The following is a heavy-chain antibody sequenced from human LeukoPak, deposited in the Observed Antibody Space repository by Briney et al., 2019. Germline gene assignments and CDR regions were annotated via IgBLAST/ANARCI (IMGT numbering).Heavy chain of an antibody. CDR2: IYHSGST. Sequence: SETLSLTCTVSGGSISSGGYYWSWIRQPPGKGLEWIGYIYHSGSTYYNPSLKSRVTISVDRSKNQFSLKLSSVTAADTAVYYCARGEPLGWFDPWGQGTLVTVSS. CDR3: ARGEPLGWFDP. J-gene: IGHJ5*02. D-gene: IGHD1-14*01. V-gene: IGHV4-30-2*01. CDR1: GGSISSGGYY.